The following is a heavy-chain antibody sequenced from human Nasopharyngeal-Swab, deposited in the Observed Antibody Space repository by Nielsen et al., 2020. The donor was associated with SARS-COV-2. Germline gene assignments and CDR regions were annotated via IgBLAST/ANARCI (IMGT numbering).Heavy chain of an antibody. D-gene: IGHD6-19*01. CDR3: ARTEIAVAGINFDY. J-gene: IGHJ4*02. CDR2: ISYDGSNK. Sequence: GESLKISCAASGFTFSSYGMHWVRQAPGKGLEWVAVISYDGSNKYYADSVKGRFTISRDNSKNTLYLQMNSLRAEDTAVYYCARTEIAVAGINFDYWGQGTLVTVSS. CDR1: GFTFSSYG. V-gene: IGHV3-30*03.